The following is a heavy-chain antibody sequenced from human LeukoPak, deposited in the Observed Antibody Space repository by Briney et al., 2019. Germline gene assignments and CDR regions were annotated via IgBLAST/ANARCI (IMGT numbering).Heavy chain of an antibody. V-gene: IGHV3-30*04. Sequence: GGSLRLSCAASGFTFSSYAMHWVRQAPGKGLEWVAVISYDGSNKYYADSVKGRFTISRDNSKNTLYLQMNSLRAEDTAVYYCARVAGWNYRYYYYYMDVWGKGTTVTVSS. D-gene: IGHD1-7*01. J-gene: IGHJ6*03. CDR2: ISYDGSNK. CDR3: ARVAGWNYRYYYYYMDV. CDR1: GFTFSSYA.